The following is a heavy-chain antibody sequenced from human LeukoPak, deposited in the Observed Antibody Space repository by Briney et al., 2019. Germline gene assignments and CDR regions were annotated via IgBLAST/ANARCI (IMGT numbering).Heavy chain of an antibody. CDR2: LSSSGSTI. CDR3: ARDRRVRGVMWNSKSDGFDI. V-gene: IGHV3-11*04. J-gene: IGHJ3*02. CDR1: GFTFSDYY. Sequence: PGGSLRLYCAASGFTFSDYYMSWIRQAPGQGLNFFSYLSSSGSTIYYADSVKGRFTISRDNAKNSLYLQMNSLRAEDTAVYYCARDRRVRGVMWNSKSDGFDIWGHGTMVTVSS. D-gene: IGHD3-10*01.